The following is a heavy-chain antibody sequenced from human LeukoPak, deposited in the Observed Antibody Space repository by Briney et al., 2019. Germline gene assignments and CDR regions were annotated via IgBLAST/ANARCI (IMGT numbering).Heavy chain of an antibody. CDR1: GFTFSTYS. CDR3: ARGGSDY. V-gene: IGHV3-48*02. Sequence: GGSLRLSCAASGFTFSTYSMNWVRQAPGKGLEWVSYISTSSSAIYYAGSVKGRFTISRDNAKNSLFLQMNSLRDEDTAVYYCARGGSDYWGQGTLVIVSS. J-gene: IGHJ4*02. CDR2: ISTSSSAI.